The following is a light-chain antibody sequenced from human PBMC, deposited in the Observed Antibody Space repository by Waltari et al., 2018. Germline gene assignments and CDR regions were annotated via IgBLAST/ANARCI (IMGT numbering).Light chain of an antibody. CDR3: AAWDDSLGGLWV. CDR2: RNN. V-gene: IGLV1-47*01. Sequence: QSVLTQPPSASGTPGQRVTIACSGSSSNLGSTYVYWYQQFPGKAPKLLIYRNNQRPSGVPDRFSGSKSGTSASLAISGLRSEDEADYYCAAWDDSLGGLWVFGGGTKLTVL. J-gene: IGLJ3*02. CDR1: SSNLGSTY.